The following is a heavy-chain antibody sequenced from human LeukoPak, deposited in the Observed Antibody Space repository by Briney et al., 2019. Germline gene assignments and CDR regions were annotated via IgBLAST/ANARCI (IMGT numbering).Heavy chain of an antibody. CDR2: IFASGST. V-gene: IGHV4-4*07. CDR1: GGSISSYS. J-gene: IGHJ3*02. Sequence: SETLSLTCIVSGGSISSYSWSWIRQPAGKGLEWIGRIFASGSTKYNPSLKSRVTMSVETSKNQFSLKLSSVTAADTAVYYCAREGSAFDIWGQGTMVTVSS. CDR3: AREGSAFDI.